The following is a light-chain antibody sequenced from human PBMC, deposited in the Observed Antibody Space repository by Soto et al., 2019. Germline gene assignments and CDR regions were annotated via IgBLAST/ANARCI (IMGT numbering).Light chain of an antibody. Sequence: EIVLTQSPGTLSLSPGERATLFCRASQSVNRFLAWFQQKPGQAPRLLIYGASNRGSGVPDRFSGSGSDTDFTLTITRLEPEDFGMYYCHHYVGSPWAFGQGTKVE. CDR1: QSVNRF. CDR2: GAS. CDR3: HHYVGSPWA. J-gene: IGKJ1*01. V-gene: IGKV3-20*01.